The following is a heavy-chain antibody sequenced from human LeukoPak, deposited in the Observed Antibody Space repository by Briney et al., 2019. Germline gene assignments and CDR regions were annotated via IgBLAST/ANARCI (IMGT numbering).Heavy chain of an antibody. V-gene: IGHV3-49*04. CDR3: TRDQTPYY. CDR1: GFIFNSHS. Sequence: GGSLRLSCAASGFIFNSHSMNWVRQAPGKGLEWVGFIRSKIYGGTPEYAASVKGRFTISRDDSKGVAYLQMNSLKTEDTAVYYCTRDQTPYYWGQGTLVTVAS. J-gene: IGHJ4*02. CDR2: IRSKIYGGTP.